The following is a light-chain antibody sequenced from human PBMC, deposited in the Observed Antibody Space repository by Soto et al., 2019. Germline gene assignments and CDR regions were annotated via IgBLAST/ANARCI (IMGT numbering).Light chain of an antibody. CDR1: QSVSSY. V-gene: IGKV3-20*01. Sequence: MVLTQSPSTLTGSPGASATLSCRASQSVSSYLAWYQQKPGQAPRLLIYDVSNRATGVPDRFSGSGSGTEFTLTISSLEPEDFAVYYCQQYGSSPRTFGQGTKVDI. CDR3: QQYGSSPRT. J-gene: IGKJ1*01. CDR2: DVS.